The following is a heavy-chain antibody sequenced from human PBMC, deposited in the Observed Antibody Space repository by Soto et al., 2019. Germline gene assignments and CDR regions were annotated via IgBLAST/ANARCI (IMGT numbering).Heavy chain of an antibody. CDR1: GYTFTSYD. Sequence: QVQLVQSGAEVKKPGASVKVSCKASGYTFTSYDINWVRQATGQGLEWMGWMNPNSGNTGYAQKFQGRVTMTRNTSIITDXMELSSLRSEDTAVYYCARVGYYYDSSGYYLSFDYWGQGTLVTVSS. CDR3: ARVGYYYDSSGYYLSFDY. J-gene: IGHJ4*02. V-gene: IGHV1-8*01. D-gene: IGHD3-22*01. CDR2: MNPNSGNT.